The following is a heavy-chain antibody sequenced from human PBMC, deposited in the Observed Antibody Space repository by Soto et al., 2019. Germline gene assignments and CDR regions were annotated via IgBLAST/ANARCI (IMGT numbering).Heavy chain of an antibody. CDR3: ARDRTYDSSGYYPQGYYGMDV. CDR1: GGTFSSYA. CDR2: IIPIFGTA. V-gene: IGHV1-69*01. J-gene: IGHJ6*02. D-gene: IGHD3-22*01. Sequence: QAQLVQSGAEVKKPGSSVKVSCKASGGTFSSYAISWVRQAPGQGLEWMGGIIPIFGTANYAQKFQGRVTITADESTSTAYMELSSLRSEDTAVYYCARDRTYDSSGYYPQGYYGMDVWGQGTTVTVSS.